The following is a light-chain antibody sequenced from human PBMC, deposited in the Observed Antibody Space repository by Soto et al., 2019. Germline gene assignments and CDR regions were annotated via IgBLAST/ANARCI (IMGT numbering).Light chain of an antibody. Sequence: EIVLTQSPGTLPLYPGERATLSCRASQSISTKLAWYQQRPGQAPRLLMYGASTGATGIPARFSGSGSGTEFTLTISSLQSEDFAVYYCQQYSSWVWTFGQGTKVDIK. V-gene: IGKV3-15*01. CDR1: QSISTK. CDR2: GAS. J-gene: IGKJ1*01. CDR3: QQYSSWVWT.